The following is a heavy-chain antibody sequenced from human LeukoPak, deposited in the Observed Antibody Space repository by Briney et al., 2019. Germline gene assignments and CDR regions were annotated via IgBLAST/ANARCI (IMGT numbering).Heavy chain of an antibody. CDR2: INSDGSST. D-gene: IGHD3-22*01. Sequence: SGGSLRLSCAASGFTFSSYWMHWVRHAPAKGLVWVSRINSDGSSTSYADSVKGRFTISRDNDKNTLYLQMNSLRAEDTAVYYCARPHINYYDSSGYFSWGQGTLVTVSS. CDR1: GFTFSSYW. CDR3: ARPHINYYDSSGYFS. J-gene: IGHJ5*02. V-gene: IGHV3-74*01.